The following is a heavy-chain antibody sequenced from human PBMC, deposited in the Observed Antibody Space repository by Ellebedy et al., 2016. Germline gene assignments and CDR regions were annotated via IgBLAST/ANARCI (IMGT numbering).Heavy chain of an antibody. CDR3: ARGAYTGGWYPDYFDF. D-gene: IGHD6-19*01. CDR1: GFTFSDHY. J-gene: IGHJ4*02. CDR2: IKQDGSDQ. Sequence: GGSLRLSCAASGFTFSDHYMTWIRQAPGKGLEWVANIKQDGSDQYCVDSVKGRFTMSRDNAKNALYLQMNSLAAEDTAVYYCARGAYTGGWYPDYFDFWGQGTLVTVSS. V-gene: IGHV3-7*04.